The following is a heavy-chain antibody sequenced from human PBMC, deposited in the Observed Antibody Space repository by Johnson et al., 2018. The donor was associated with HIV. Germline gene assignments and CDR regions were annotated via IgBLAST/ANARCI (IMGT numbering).Heavy chain of an antibody. CDR3: ARDGGNDYGDYVGGGALDI. CDR2: IYSGGSK. CDR1: GFTFSSYG. Sequence: QVQLVESGGGVVQPGRSLRLSCAASGFTFSSYGMHWVRQAPGKGLEWVSVIYSGGSKYYADSVKGRFTISRDNSKNTLYLQMNSLRAEDTAVYYCARDGGNDYGDYVGGGALDIWGQGTMVTVSS. J-gene: IGHJ3*02. D-gene: IGHD4-17*01. V-gene: IGHV3-NL1*01.